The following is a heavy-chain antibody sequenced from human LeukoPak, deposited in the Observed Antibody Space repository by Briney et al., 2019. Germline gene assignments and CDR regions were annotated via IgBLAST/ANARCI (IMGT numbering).Heavy chain of an antibody. Sequence: SQTLSLTCTVSGGSISSDGYYWGWIRQPPGKGLEWIGSIYYSGSTYYNPSLKSRVTISVDTSKNQFSLKLSSVTAADTAVYYCGRIHRDSGSPTWFYWGQGTLVTVSS. V-gene: IGHV4-39*07. J-gene: IGHJ4*02. CDR3: GRIHRDSGSPTWFY. D-gene: IGHD3-10*01. CDR2: IYYSGST. CDR1: GGSISSDGYY.